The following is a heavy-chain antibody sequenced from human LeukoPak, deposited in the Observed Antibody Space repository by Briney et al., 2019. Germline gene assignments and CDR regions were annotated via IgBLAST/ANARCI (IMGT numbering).Heavy chain of an antibody. CDR2: IRSKANSYAT. V-gene: IGHV3-73*01. Sequence: GGSLRLSCAASGFTFSGSAMHWVRQASGKGLEWVGRIRSKANSYATAYAASVKGRFTISRDDSKNTAYLQMNSLKTEDTAVYYCANFDGTSGWYSYFDYWGQGTLVTVSS. CDR1: GFTFSGSA. J-gene: IGHJ4*02. D-gene: IGHD6-19*01. CDR3: ANFDGTSGWYSYFDY.